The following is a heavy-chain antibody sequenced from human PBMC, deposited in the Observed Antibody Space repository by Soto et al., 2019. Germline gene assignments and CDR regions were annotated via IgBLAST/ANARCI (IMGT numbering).Heavy chain of an antibody. CDR2: ISYDGSNK. CDR3: AKSRKVRGVIRYYGMDV. J-gene: IGHJ6*02. D-gene: IGHD3-10*01. V-gene: IGHV3-30*18. CDR1: GFTFSSYG. Sequence: GGSLRLSCAASGFTFSSYGMHGVRQAPGKGLEWVAVISYDGSNKYYADSVKGRFTISRDNSKNTLYLQMNSLRAEDTAVYYCAKSRKVRGVIRYYGMDVWGQGTTVTVSS.